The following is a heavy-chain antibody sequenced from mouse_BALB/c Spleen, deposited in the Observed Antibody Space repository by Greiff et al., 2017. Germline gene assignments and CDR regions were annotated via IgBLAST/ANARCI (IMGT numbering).Heavy chain of an antibody. CDR1: GYTFTSYY. V-gene: IGHV1S81*02. CDR3: TREVRRGIWFAY. CDR2: INPSNGGT. Sequence: QVQLQQPGAELVKPGASVKLSCKASGYTFTSYYMYWVKQRPGQGLEWIGGINPSNGGTNFNEKFKSKATLTVDKSSSTAYMQLSSLTSEDSAVYYCTREVRRGIWFAYWGQGTLVTVSA. D-gene: IGHD2-14*01. J-gene: IGHJ3*01.